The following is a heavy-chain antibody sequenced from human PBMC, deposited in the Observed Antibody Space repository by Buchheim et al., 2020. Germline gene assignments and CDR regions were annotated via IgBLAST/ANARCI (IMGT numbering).Heavy chain of an antibody. J-gene: IGHJ4*02. CDR1: GGSISSSSYY. CDR2: IYYSGST. V-gene: IGHV4-39*01. CDR3: ASGGYNYGFLTLFDN. Sequence: QLQLQESGPGLVKPSETLSLTCTVSGGSISSSSYYWGWIRQPPGKGLEWIGSIYYSGSTYYNPSLKSRVTISVDTSKNQFSLKLSSVTAADTAVYFCASGGYNYGFLTLFDNWGQGTL. D-gene: IGHD5-18*01.